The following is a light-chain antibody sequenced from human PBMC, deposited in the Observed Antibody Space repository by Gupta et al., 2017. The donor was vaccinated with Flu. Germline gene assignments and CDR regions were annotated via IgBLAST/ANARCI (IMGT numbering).Light chain of an antibody. V-gene: IGKV2-28*01. J-gene: IGKJ3*01. CDR1: QSLLHYQGYNY. CDR3: MQALQTPFP. Sequence: DIVMTQSPLFMSVTPGEPASISCRASQSLLHYQGYNYVVWYVQKPGQSPQLLIYLGSRRATGVPDRFSGSGSGTDFTLKVSRVEADDVGLYYCMQALQTPFPFGHGTKVDIK. CDR2: LGS.